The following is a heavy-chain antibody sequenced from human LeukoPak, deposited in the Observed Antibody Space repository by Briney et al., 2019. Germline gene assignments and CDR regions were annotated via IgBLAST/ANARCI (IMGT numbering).Heavy chain of an antibody. Sequence: SETLSLPCTVSGGSISSSSYYWGWIRQPPGKGLEWIGSIYYSGSTYYNPSLKSRVTISVDTSKNQFSLKLSSVTAADTAVYYCARLFIDREYWGQGTLVTISS. CDR2: IYYSGST. D-gene: IGHD2/OR15-2a*01. V-gene: IGHV4-39*01. J-gene: IGHJ4*02. CDR3: ARLFIDREY. CDR1: GGSISSSSYY.